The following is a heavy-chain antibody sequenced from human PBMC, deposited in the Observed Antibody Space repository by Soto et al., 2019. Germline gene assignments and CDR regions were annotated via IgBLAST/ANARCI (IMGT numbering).Heavy chain of an antibody. CDR1: GFTFITYA. J-gene: IGHJ4*02. D-gene: IGHD6-19*01. Sequence: QMQLVESGGGVIQYGRSLRLSCAASGFTFITYAMHWVRQAPGKGLERVAVTSYDGSIKYYTDSVKGRFTISRDNSKNTLYLEMNSLRPEDTAIYYCARDMARSGWTFDHWGQGTLVSVSS. CDR2: TSYDGSIK. CDR3: ARDMARSGWTFDH. V-gene: IGHV3-30-3*01.